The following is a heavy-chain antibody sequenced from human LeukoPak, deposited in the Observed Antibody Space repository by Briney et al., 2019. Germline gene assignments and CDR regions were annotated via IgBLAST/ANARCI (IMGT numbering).Heavy chain of an antibody. CDR2: TKQDGSEK. CDR3: AREYCGGDCYASGPVKDAFDI. Sequence: PGGSLRLSCAASGFTFSSYWMSWVRQAPGKGLEWVANTKQDGSEKYYVDSVKGRFTISRDNAKNSLYLQMNSLRAEDTAVYYCAREYCGGDCYASGPVKDAFDIWGQGTMVTVSS. CDR1: GFTFSSYW. J-gene: IGHJ3*02. V-gene: IGHV3-7*01. D-gene: IGHD2-21*02.